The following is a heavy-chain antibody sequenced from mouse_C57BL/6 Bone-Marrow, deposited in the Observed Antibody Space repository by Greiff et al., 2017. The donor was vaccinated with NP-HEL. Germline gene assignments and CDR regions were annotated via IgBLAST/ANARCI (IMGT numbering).Heavy chain of an antibody. Sequence: VQLQQSGAELVRPGASVTLSCKASGYTFTDYEMHWVKQPPVHGLEWIGAIDPETGGTAYNQKFKGKAILTADKSSSTAYMALRSLTSEDSAVYYCLANWDGAYWGQGTTLTVSS. D-gene: IGHD4-1*01. CDR1: GYTFTDYE. CDR2: IDPETGGT. V-gene: IGHV1-15*01. CDR3: LANWDGAY. J-gene: IGHJ2*01.